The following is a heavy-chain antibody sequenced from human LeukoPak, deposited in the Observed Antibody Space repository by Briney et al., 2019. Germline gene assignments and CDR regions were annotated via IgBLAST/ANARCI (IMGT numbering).Heavy chain of an antibody. CDR3: ARGMQGFDT. Sequence: SETLSLTCTVSGDSIIIYNWSWIRQSPGKGLEWIGYIHNSGSLNYNPSLKSRVTMSIDTSKSQLSLKLSSVIAADTAVYYCARGMQGFDTWGQGTLVTVSS. CDR2: IHNSGSL. V-gene: IGHV4-59*01. CDR1: GDSIIIYN. J-gene: IGHJ5*02.